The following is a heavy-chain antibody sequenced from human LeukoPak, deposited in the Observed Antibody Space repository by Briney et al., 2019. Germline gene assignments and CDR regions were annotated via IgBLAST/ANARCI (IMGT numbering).Heavy chain of an antibody. V-gene: IGHV4-59*01. CDR1: GGSISSYY. D-gene: IGHD3-22*01. Sequence: SETLSLTCTVSGGSISSYYWSWIRQPPGKGLEWIGYIYYSGSTNHNPSLKSRVTISVDTSKNQFSLKLSSVTAADTAVYYCARVSGITMIVVVQSDGFDIWGQGTMVSVSS. CDR2: IYYSGST. CDR3: ARVSGITMIVVVQSDGFDI. J-gene: IGHJ3*02.